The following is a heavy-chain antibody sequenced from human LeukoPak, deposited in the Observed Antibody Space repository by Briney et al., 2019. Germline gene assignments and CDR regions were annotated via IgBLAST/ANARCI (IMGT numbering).Heavy chain of an antibody. D-gene: IGHD4-23*01. CDR3: ARDPTTVVTTPYYFDD. Sequence: SETLSLTCAVSGGSFIGYHWNWIRQPPGKGLEWTGEINHSGSTNYNPSLKSRVTISVDTSKNQFSLKLRSVTAADTAVYYCARDPTTVVTTPYYFDDWGQGTLVTVSS. J-gene: IGHJ4*02. CDR1: GGSFIGYH. V-gene: IGHV4-34*01. CDR2: INHSGST.